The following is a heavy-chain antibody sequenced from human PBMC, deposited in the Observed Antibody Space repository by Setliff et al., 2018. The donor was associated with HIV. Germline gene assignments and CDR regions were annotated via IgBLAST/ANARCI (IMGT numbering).Heavy chain of an antibody. J-gene: IGHJ4*02. D-gene: IGHD1-26*01. CDR1: GGSFSGYH. V-gene: IGHV4-34*01. CDR3: ARGKGGLVGPAEFDY. CDR2: INHTGNT. Sequence: KTSETLSLTCAVYGGSFSGYHWNWIRQFPGKGLEWIGEINHTGNTQYNPSLKSRVTMSEETSKNQFSLKLKSVTAADTAMYFCARGKGGLVGPAEFDYWGPGTLVTVSS.